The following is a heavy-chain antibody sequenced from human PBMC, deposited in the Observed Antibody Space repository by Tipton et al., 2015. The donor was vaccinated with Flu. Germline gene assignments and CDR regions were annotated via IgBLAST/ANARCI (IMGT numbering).Heavy chain of an antibody. J-gene: IGHJ4*02. CDR1: GFIFSNYW. V-gene: IGHV3-7*01. D-gene: IGHD3-10*01. Sequence: GSLRLSCAASGFIFSNYWMTWVRQAPGKGLEWVANINQDGSQRYYVDSVKGRFTISRDNAENSVYLQMNSLRAEDTAVYYCVRALYGSENYSGQGTLVTVSS. CDR2: INQDGSQR. CDR3: VRALYGSENY.